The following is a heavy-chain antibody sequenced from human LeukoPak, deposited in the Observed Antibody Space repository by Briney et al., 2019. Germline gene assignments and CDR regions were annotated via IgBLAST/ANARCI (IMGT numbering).Heavy chain of an antibody. J-gene: IGHJ3*02. V-gene: IGHV1-69*05. D-gene: IGHD2-2*01. CDR1: GGTFSSYA. CDR3: ARGSDCSSTSCYRNALDI. Sequence: SVKVSCKASGGTFSSYAISWVRQAPGQGLEWMGGIIPIFGTANYAQKFQGRVTITTDESTSTAYMELSSLRSEDTAVYYCARGSDCSSTSCYRNALDIWGQGTMVTVSS. CDR2: IIPIFGTA.